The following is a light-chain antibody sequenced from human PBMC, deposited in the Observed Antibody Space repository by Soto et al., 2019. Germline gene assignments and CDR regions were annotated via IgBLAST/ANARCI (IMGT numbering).Light chain of an antibody. Sequence: QSALTQPASVSGSPGQSIAISCTGTSNDVGGYNYVSWYQQHPGKAPQLMIYDVSARPSGVSNRFSGSKSDNTASLTISGLQAADEADYYCSSYTSSNTVVFGGGTKLTVL. CDR1: SNDVGGYNY. CDR3: SSYTSSNTVV. J-gene: IGLJ2*01. CDR2: DVS. V-gene: IGLV2-14*01.